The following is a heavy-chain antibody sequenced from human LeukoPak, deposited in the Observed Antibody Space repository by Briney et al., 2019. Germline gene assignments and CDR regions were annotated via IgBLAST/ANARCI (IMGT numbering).Heavy chain of an antibody. D-gene: IGHD1-14*01. CDR2: IWYDGSNK. CDR3: TTNDAFDI. J-gene: IGHJ3*02. CDR1: GFTFSSYG. V-gene: IGHV3-33*01. Sequence: GGSLRLSCAASGFTFSSYGMHWVRQAPGKGLEWVAVIWYDGSNKYYADSVKGRFTISRDNSKNTLYLQMNSLKTEDTAVYYCTTNDAFDIWGQGTMVTVSS.